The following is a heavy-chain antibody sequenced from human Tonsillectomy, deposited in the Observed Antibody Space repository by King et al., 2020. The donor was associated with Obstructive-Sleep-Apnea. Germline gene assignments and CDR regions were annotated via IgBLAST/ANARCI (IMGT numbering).Heavy chain of an antibody. J-gene: IGHJ4*02. Sequence: VQLVESGAEVKESGESLKISCKGSGYSFATYWIGWVRQMPGKGLEWMGIIYPGDSDTRYSPSFQGQVTIQAGKSFSTAYLQGSSLQASDTAMYYCARGYDRNYFDYWGQGTLVTVSS. V-gene: IGHV5-51*01. CDR2: IYPGDSDT. CDR1: GYSFATYW. CDR3: ARGYDRNYFDY. D-gene: IGHD5-12*01.